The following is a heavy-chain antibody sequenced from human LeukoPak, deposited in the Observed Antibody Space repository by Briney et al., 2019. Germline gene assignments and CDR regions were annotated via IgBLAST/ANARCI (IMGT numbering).Heavy chain of an antibody. V-gene: IGHV3-66*02. CDR3: AKDPFDYVWGSYRLMYYGMDV. CDR1: GFTVSSNY. J-gene: IGHJ6*02. Sequence: PGGSLRLSCAASGFTVSSNYMSWVRQAPGKGLEWVSVIYSGGSTYYADSVKGRFTISRDNSKNTLYLQMNSLRAEDTAVYYCAKDPFDYVWGSYRLMYYGMDVWGQGTTVTVSS. D-gene: IGHD3-16*02. CDR2: IYSGGST.